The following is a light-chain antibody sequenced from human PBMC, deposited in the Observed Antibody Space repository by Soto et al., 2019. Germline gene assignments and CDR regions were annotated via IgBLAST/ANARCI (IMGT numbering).Light chain of an antibody. CDR3: QQSYSASPIT. CDR2: AAS. V-gene: IGKV1-39*01. J-gene: IGKJ5*01. CDR1: QSVSNY. Sequence: DIQMTQSPSSLSASVGDRVTITCRASQSVSNYLNWFQQKPGKAPKLLIYAASSLQRGVPSRFSGSGSGTDFTLTISSLQPEDFATYYCQQSYSASPITFGQGTRLEMK.